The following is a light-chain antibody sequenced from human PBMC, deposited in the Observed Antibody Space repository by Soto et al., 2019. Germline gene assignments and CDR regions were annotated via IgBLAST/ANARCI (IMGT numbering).Light chain of an antibody. CDR2: KAS. V-gene: IGKV1-5*03. CDR3: TQSRTFLNI. Sequence: SAVALSVSIGDRVTITCRASQSINRWLAWYQQKPGKAPKLLIYKASTLESGVPSRFSGGGLGTEFSLNITSFQPDDVATYYCTQSRTFLNIFGQGTKVDIK. CDR1: QSINRW. J-gene: IGKJ2*01.